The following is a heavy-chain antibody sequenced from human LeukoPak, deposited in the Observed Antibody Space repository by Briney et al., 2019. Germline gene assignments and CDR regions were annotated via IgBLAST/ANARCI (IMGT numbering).Heavy chain of an antibody. CDR2: IHYSGST. D-gene: IGHD3-16*01. J-gene: IGHJ5*02. Sequence: SETLSLTCTVSGGSISSYYWSWIRQSPGKGLEWIGYIHYSGSTNYNPSLKSRVTISVDTSKNQFSLWLNSVTAADTALYYCARGSRGGYNWFDPWGQGTLVIVSS. V-gene: IGHV4-59*01. CDR3: ARGSRGGYNWFDP. CDR1: GGSISSYY.